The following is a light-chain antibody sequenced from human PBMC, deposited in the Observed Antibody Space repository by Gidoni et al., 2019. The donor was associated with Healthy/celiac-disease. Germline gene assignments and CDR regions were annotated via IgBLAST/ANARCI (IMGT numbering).Light chain of an antibody. Sequence: IVLTQSPGTLSLSPGERATLSCRASQSVSSSYLAWYQQKPGQAPRLLIYDASSRATGIPDRFSGSGSGTDFTLTISRLEPEDFAVYYCQQYGSSPRTFGPXTKVEIK. CDR2: DAS. CDR1: QSVSSSY. J-gene: IGKJ3*01. V-gene: IGKV3-20*01. CDR3: QQYGSSPRT.